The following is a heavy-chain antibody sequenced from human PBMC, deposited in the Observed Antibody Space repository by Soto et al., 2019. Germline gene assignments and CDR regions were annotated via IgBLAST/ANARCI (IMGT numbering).Heavy chain of an antibody. Sequence: EVQLVESGGGLVQPGGSLRLSCAASEMTFSNYWFHWVRQTPGKGLMWVSRNNGDASNIFYADSVRGRFTISRDNAKNTLYLQMNGLRAEDSALYYCARGYRWGMDVWGQGTTVTVSS. J-gene: IGHJ6*02. CDR2: NNGDASNI. CDR3: ARGYRWGMDV. CDR1: EMTFSNYW. D-gene: IGHD3-16*02. V-gene: IGHV3-74*01.